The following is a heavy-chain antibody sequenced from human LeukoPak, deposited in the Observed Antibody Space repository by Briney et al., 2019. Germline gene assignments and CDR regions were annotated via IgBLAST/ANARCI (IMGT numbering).Heavy chain of an antibody. CDR3: ARGGRRRRGGGLRFLEWLSTYYFDY. D-gene: IGHD3-3*01. J-gene: IGHJ4*02. CDR2: MNPNSGNT. V-gene: IGHV1-8*01. Sequence: GASVKVSCKASGYTFTSYDINWVRQATGQGLEWTGWMNPNSGNTGYAQKFQGRVTMTRNTSISTAYMELSSLRSEDTAVYYCARGGRRRRGGGLRFLEWLSTYYFDYWGQGTLVTVSS. CDR1: GYTFTSYD.